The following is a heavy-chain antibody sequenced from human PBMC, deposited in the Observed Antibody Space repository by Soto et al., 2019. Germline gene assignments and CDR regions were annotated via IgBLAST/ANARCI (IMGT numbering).Heavy chain of an antibody. CDR3: ASDAISGYGDYSYNYYGMDV. J-gene: IGHJ6*02. V-gene: IGHV1-2*04. CDR2: INPNSGGT. Sequence: ASVKVSCKASGYTFTGYYMHWVRQAPGQGLERMGWINPNSGGTNYAQKFQGWVTMTRDTSISTAYMELSRLRSDDTAVYYCASDAISGYGDYSYNYYGMDVWGQGTTVTVSS. CDR1: GYTFTGYY. D-gene: IGHD4-17*01.